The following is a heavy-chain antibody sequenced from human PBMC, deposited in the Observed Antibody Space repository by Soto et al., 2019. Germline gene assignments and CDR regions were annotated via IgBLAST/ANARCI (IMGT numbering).Heavy chain of an antibody. D-gene: IGHD3-3*01. V-gene: IGHV3-11*01. CDR2: ISSSGSTI. CDR1: FSDYY. CDR3: ARGLTYYDFWSGPE. Sequence: FSDYYMSWIRQAAGKGLEWVSYISSSGSTIYYADSVKGRFTISRDNAKNSLYLQMNSLRAEDTAVYYCARGLTYYDFWSGPEWGQGTLVTVSS. J-gene: IGHJ4*02.